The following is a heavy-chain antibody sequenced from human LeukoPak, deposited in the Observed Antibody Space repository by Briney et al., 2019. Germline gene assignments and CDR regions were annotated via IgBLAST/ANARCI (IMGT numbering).Heavy chain of an antibody. J-gene: IGHJ3*02. Sequence: SETLSLTCTVSGDSISSTNWWSWVRQPPGKGLEWIGEIYHSGNTNYNPSLKSRVTISVDTSKNQFSLKLSSVTAADTAVYYCARARDYYDSSGYYYWFDAFDIWGQGTMVTVSS. CDR1: GDSISSTNW. D-gene: IGHD3-22*01. CDR3: ARARDYYDSSGYYYWFDAFDI. V-gene: IGHV4-4*02. CDR2: IYHSGNT.